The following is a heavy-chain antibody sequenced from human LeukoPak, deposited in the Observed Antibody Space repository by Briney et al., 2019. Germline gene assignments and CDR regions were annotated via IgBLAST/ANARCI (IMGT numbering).Heavy chain of an antibody. V-gene: IGHV3-74*01. D-gene: IGHD2-15*01. J-gene: IGHJ4*02. Sequence: GGSLRLACAASGVTFSSYWMHWVRQAPGKGLVRVSRINGDDSSATYADSVKGRFTISRDNAKNTLHLQMNSLRAEDTAVYYCATTDCSGGSCYLLGFWGQGTLVTVSS. CDR3: ATTDCSGGSCYLLGF. CDR1: GVTFSSYW. CDR2: INGDDSSA.